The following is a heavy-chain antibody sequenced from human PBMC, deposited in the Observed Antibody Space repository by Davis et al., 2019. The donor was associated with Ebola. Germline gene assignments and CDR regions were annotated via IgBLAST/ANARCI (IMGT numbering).Heavy chain of an antibody. CDR2: IDWDDDK. J-gene: IGHJ4*02. CDR3: ARTPRREGYNFVYYFDF. CDR1: GFSLSTSGMR. Sequence: SGPPLVKPTHTLTLTCTFSGFSLSTSGMRVSWVRQPPGKSLDWLARIDWDDDKYHSPSLRTRLTISKDTSKTQVGLTMTNVDPVDRATYYCARTPRREGYNFVYYFDFWGQGTLVTVSS. D-gene: IGHD5-24*01. V-gene: IGHV2-70*04.